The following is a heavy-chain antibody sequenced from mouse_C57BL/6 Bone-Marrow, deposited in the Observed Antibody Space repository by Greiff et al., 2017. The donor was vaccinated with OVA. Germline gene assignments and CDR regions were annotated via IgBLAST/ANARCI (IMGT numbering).Heavy chain of an antibody. D-gene: IGHD1-1*01. V-gene: IGHV3-5*01. CDR3: ARGITTVADWYFDV. CDR2: IYYSGTI. CDR1: GISITTGNYR. Sequence: EVKVEESGPGLVKPSQTVFLTCTVTGISITTGNYRWSWIRQFPGNKLEWIGYIYYSGTITYNPSLTSRTTITRDTPKNQFFLEMNSLTAEDTATYYCARGITTVADWYFDVWGTGTTVTVSS. J-gene: IGHJ1*03.